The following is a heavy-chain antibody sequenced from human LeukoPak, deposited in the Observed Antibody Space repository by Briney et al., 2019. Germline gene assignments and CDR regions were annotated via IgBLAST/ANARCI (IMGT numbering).Heavy chain of an antibody. Sequence: PSETLSLTCTVSGGSISSGGYYWSWIRQHPGKGLEWIGYIYYSGSTYYNPSLKSRVTISVDTSKNQFSLKLSSVTAADTAVYYCARVGYCSGGSCYYDYYYYYGMDVWGQGTTVTVSS. CDR2: IYYSGST. CDR1: GGSISSGGYY. J-gene: IGHJ6*02. D-gene: IGHD2-15*01. CDR3: ARVGYCSGGSCYYDYYYYYGMDV. V-gene: IGHV4-31*03.